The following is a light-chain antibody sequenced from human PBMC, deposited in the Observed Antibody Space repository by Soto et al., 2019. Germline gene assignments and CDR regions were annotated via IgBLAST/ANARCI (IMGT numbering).Light chain of an antibody. Sequence: QSVLTQPASVSGSPGQSITISCTGTSSDVGAYNYVAWYQHHPGKVHKLMIYDVTNRPSGVSGRFSGSKSGNTASLTISVLQAEDEADYYCSSYTSSRTLVFGSGTKVTVL. CDR2: DVT. CDR3: SSYTSSRTLV. J-gene: IGLJ1*01. V-gene: IGLV2-14*03. CDR1: SSDVGAYNY.